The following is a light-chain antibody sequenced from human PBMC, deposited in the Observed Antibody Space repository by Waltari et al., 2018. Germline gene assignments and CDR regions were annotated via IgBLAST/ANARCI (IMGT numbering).Light chain of an antibody. J-gene: IGKJ2*03. V-gene: IGKV4-1*01. CDR3: QQYFSTPYS. Sequence: DIVMTQSPDSLAVSLGARASINCTSSQNIFYSSNNKNYLAWYQQKPGQPPKLLIYWASTRESGVPARFSGSGSGTDFTLTISSLQAEDVAIYYCQQYFSTPYSFGQGTKLEI. CDR1: QNIFYSSNNKNY. CDR2: WAS.